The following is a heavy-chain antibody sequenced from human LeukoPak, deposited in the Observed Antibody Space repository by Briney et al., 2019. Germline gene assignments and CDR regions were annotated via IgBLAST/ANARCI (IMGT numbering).Heavy chain of an antibody. V-gene: IGHV1-2*02. J-gene: IGHJ5*02. Sequence: ASVKVSCKASGYTFTGYYMHWVRQAPGQGLEWMGWINPNSGGTNYAQKFQGRVTMTRDTSISTAYMELSSLRSEDTAVYYCARRRISPWLGNWFDPWGQGTLVTVSS. CDR2: INPNSGGT. D-gene: IGHD6-19*01. CDR1: GYTFTGYY. CDR3: ARRRISPWLGNWFDP.